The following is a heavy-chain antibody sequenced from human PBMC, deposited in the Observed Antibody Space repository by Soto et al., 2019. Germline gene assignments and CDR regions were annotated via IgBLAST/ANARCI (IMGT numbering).Heavy chain of an antibody. V-gene: IGHV3-7*05. Sequence: EVQLEESGGDLVQPGGSLRLSCAASGFTLSAYWMTWVRQAPGKGLEWVANINRDGSKKSYLDSVRGRFTISRDNVGNSLYLQMDSLRADDTALYYCARDVSPGISSLYLDAFDIWSQGTMVTVSS. CDR1: GFTLSAYW. CDR3: ARDVSPGISSLYLDAFDI. CDR2: INRDGSKK. D-gene: IGHD6-13*01. J-gene: IGHJ3*02.